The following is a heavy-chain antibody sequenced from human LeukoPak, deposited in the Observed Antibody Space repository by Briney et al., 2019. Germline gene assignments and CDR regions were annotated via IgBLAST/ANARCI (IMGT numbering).Heavy chain of an antibody. CDR2: IHPNSGDT. V-gene: IGHV1-2*06. Sequence: ASVKVSCKASGYTFTDYYIHWVRQAPGQGLEWMGLIHPNSGDTYYAQKFRGRATMTRDTSITTAYVELDRLTSDDTAVYYCARDYSGSYTHWAQGTLVTISS. J-gene: IGHJ4*02. CDR1: GYTFTDYY. D-gene: IGHD1-26*01. CDR3: ARDYSGSYTH.